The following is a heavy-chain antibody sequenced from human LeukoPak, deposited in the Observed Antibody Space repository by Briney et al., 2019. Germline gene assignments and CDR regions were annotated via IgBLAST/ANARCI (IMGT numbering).Heavy chain of an antibody. CDR3: AREFGTPDAFDI. D-gene: IGHD3-16*01. Sequence: GGSLRLSCAASGFTFSNHAMHWVRQAPGKGLEWVAIISYDGSNKYYADSVKGRFTISRDNSKNTLYLQMNSLRAEDTAVYYCAREFGTPDAFDIWGQGTMVTVS. J-gene: IGHJ3*02. CDR1: GFTFSNHA. CDR2: ISYDGSNK. V-gene: IGHV3-30*04.